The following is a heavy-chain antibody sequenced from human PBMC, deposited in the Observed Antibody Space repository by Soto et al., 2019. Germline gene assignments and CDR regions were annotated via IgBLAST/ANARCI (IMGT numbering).Heavy chain of an antibody. CDR3: AGEPKGGPAAGAIEI. D-gene: IGHD6-25*01. Sequence: SETLSLTCTVSGGSISSVDYYWTLIRQPPGKGLEWIGFIFYTGSPYYNPSLKSRVAISVDTSKNQFSLNLTSVTAADTAVYFCAGEPKGGPAAGAIEIWGQGTMVTVSS. CDR1: GGSISSVDYY. J-gene: IGHJ3*02. CDR2: IFYTGSP. V-gene: IGHV4-30-4*01.